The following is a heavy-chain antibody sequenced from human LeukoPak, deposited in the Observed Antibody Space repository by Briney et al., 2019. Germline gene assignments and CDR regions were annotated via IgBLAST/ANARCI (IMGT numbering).Heavy chain of an antibody. CDR3: ARSSELGYSSGWYGGAGVWFDP. CDR2: IIPIFGTA. CDR1: GGTFSNYA. Sequence: GSSVKVSCKASGGTFSNYAISWVRQAPGQGLEWMGRIIPIFGTANYAQKFQGRVTITTDESTSTAYMELSSLRSEDTAVYYCARSSELGYSSGWYGGAGVWFDPWGQGTLVTVSS. V-gene: IGHV1-69*05. J-gene: IGHJ5*02. D-gene: IGHD6-19*01.